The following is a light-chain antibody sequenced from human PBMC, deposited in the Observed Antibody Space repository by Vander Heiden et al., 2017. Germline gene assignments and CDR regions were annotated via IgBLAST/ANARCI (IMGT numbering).Light chain of an antibody. CDR2: DVT. Sequence: QSALTQPASVSGSPGQSITLSCTGTSSDVGAYTSVSCYQQHPDKATKLIIYDVTNRPSGVSKRFSGSKSGNTASLTISGLQAEDEADYYCSSDSSNDPWVFGGGTKLTVL. J-gene: IGLJ3*02. V-gene: IGLV2-14*01. CDR1: SSDVGAYTS. CDR3: SSDSSNDPWV.